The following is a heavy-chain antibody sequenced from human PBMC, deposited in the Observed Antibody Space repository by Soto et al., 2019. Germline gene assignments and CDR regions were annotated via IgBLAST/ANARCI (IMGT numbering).Heavy chain of an antibody. V-gene: IGHV3-72*01. CDR1: GFTFSDHY. D-gene: IGHD6-6*01. CDR2: GRNKANGYTP. Sequence: EVQLVESGGGLVQPGGSLRLSCAASGFTFSDHYMDWVRQAPGKGLEWVGRGRNKANGYTPEYAASVKDRFTISRDDSQNSLYLHMNSLKIEDTAVYFCTRGGTASSSYYNPMDVWGQGTTVTVSS. J-gene: IGHJ6*02. CDR3: TRGGTASSSYYNPMDV.